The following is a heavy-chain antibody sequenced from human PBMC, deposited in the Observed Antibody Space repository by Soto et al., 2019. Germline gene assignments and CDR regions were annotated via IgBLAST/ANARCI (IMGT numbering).Heavy chain of an antibody. CDR1: GSTFSCCG. CDR2: IWYDGSQE. CDR3: DIDGYCGHEYRSFDY. V-gene: IGHV3-33*03. D-gene: IGHD5-12*01. J-gene: IGHJ4*02. Sequence: QVQLVESGGGVVQPGTSLILSCAASGSTFSCCGMHWVRQAPGKGLEWVAIIWYDGSQEYYGDSVKGRFTVSRDNSKNMGYLQMNSLRVDDTAVYYCDIDGYCGHEYRSFDYWGQGTLVSVSS.